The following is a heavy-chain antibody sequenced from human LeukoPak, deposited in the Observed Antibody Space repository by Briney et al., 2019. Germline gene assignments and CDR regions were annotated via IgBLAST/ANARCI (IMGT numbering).Heavy chain of an antibody. V-gene: IGHV1-18*04. J-gene: IGHJ6*03. CDR2: ISAYNGNT. D-gene: IGHD1-26*01. CDR3: ARYVGALYYYYMDV. Sequence: ASVKVSCKASGYTFTGYYVHWVRQAPGQGLEWMGWISAYNGNTNYAQKLQGRVTMTTDTSTSTAYMELRSLRSDDTAVYYRARYVGALYYYYMDVWGKGTTVTVSS. CDR1: GYTFTGYY.